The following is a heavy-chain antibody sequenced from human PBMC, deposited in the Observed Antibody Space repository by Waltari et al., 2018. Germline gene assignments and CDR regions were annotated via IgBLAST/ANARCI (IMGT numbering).Heavy chain of an antibody. CDR3: ASRLRLKYSSGWLDY. Sequence: QVQLVQSGAEVKKPGSSVKVSCKASGGTFSSYAISWVRQAPGQGLEWMGVIIPIFGTANYAQKFQGRVTITTDESTSTAYMELSSLRSEDTAVYYCASRLRLKYSSGWLDYWGQGTLVTVSS. J-gene: IGHJ4*02. D-gene: IGHD6-19*01. CDR2: IIPIFGTA. CDR1: GGTFSSYA. V-gene: IGHV1-69*05.